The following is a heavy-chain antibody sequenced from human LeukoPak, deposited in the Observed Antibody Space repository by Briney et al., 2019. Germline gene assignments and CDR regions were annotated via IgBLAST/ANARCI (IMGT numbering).Heavy chain of an antibody. CDR3: ARGDSGYDYGFDN. V-gene: IGHV1-69*05. Sequence: GASVKVSCKASGGTFCSHAISWVRQAPGQGLEWVGGIIPIFGTTNYAQKFQGRVTITTDESTSTGYMELRSLRSDDTAVYYCARGDSGYDYGFDNWGQGTLVTVSS. J-gene: IGHJ4*02. CDR2: IIPIFGTT. D-gene: IGHD5-12*01. CDR1: GGTFCSHA.